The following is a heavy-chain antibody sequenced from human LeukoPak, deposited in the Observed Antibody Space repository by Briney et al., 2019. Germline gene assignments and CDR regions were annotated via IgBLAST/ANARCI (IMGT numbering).Heavy chain of an antibody. Sequence: PGGSLRLSCAASGFTFSSYEMNWVRQAPGKGLEWVSYISSSGSTIYYADSVKGRFTISRDNAKSSLYLQMNSLRAEDTAVYYCARVELLWFGELLGVNDYWGQGTLVTVSS. J-gene: IGHJ4*02. D-gene: IGHD3-10*01. V-gene: IGHV3-48*03. CDR2: ISSSGSTI. CDR1: GFTFSSYE. CDR3: ARVELLWFGELLGVNDY.